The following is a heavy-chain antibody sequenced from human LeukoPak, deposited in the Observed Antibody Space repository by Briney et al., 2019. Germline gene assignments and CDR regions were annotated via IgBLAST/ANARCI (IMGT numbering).Heavy chain of an antibody. CDR3: ARSLSTAGIDY. CDR2: VFHSGST. J-gene: IGHJ4*02. D-gene: IGHD2-2*01. CDR1: GYSISSGRY. Sequence: SETLSFTCAVSGYSISSGRYWGWIRQPPGKGLEWIGSVFHSGSTYYNPSLKSRVTISVDTSKNQFSLNLRSVTAADTAVYYCARSLSTAGIDYWGQGTLVTVSS. V-gene: IGHV4-38-2*01.